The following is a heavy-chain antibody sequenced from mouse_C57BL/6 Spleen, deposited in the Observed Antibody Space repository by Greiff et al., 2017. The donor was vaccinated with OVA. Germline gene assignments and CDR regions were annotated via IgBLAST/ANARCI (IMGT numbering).Heavy chain of an antibody. CDR3: AREDDYDVYYAMDY. D-gene: IGHD2-4*01. J-gene: IGHJ4*01. V-gene: IGHV5-16*01. CDR2: INYDGSST. Sequence: EVKLQESEGGLVQPGSSMKLSCTASGFTFSDYYMAWVRQVPEKGLEWVANINYDGSSTYSLASLKSRFIISRDNAKNILDLQMSSLKSEDTATDYCAREDDYDVYYAMDYWGQGTSVTVSS. CDR1: GFTFSDYY.